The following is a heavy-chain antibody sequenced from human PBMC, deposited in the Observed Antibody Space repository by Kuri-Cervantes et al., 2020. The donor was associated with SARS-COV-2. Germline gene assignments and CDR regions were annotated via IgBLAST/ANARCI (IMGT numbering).Heavy chain of an antibody. Sequence: GESLKISCAASGFTFSGHWIHWVRQAPGKGLVWVSRINPDGSYTNNADSVKGRFTISRDNAKNSLYLQMNSLRAEDTAVYYCARGGDSSGYPYYFDYWGRGTLVTVSS. CDR3: ARGGDSSGYPYYFDY. J-gene: IGHJ4*02. D-gene: IGHD3-22*01. CDR1: GFTFSGHW. V-gene: IGHV3-74*01. CDR2: INPDGSYT.